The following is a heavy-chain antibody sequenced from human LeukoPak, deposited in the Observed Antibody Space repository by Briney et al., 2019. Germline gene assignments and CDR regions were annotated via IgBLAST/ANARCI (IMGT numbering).Heavy chain of an antibody. CDR3: ARDDADSAYADGDY. V-gene: IGHV1-69*04. D-gene: IGHD5-12*01. CDR1: GGIFSSYT. J-gene: IGHJ4*02. CDR2: SIPLLGIA. Sequence: SVKVSCKASGGIFSSYTISWVRQAPGQGLERMGRSIPLLGIANYAQKLQGRVTIIADKSTKTAYMELSSLRSEDTAVYYCARDDADSAYADGDYWGQGTLVTVSS.